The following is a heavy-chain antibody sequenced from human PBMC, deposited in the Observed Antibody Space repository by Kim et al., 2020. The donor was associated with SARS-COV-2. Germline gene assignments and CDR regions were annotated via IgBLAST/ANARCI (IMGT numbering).Heavy chain of an antibody. J-gene: IGHJ6*02. D-gene: IGHD6-13*01. Sequence: ASVKVSGKASGYTFTSYYMHWVRQAPGQGLEWMGIINPSGGSTSYAQKFQGRVTMTRDTSTSTVYMELSSLRSEDTAVYYCARDPSFGGQQLAHYYYGMDVWGQGTTVTVSS. CDR1: GYTFTSYY. CDR3: ARDPSFGGQQLAHYYYGMDV. V-gene: IGHV1-46*01. CDR2: INPSGGST.